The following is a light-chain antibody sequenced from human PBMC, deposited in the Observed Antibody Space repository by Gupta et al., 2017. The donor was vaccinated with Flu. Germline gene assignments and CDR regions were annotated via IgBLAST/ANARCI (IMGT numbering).Light chain of an antibody. J-gene: IGKJ4*01. V-gene: IGKV3-11*01. CDR2: DAS. Sequence: DTLSGSPRERATLSCRASQSISSYLAWYHQKPGHEPTLLIYDASNRATGIPARLSGSGFGTNFTLTISSREPEDVAVYYCQQHSNWLPRTFGGGTKVEIK. CDR3: QQHSNWLPRT. CDR1: QSISSY.